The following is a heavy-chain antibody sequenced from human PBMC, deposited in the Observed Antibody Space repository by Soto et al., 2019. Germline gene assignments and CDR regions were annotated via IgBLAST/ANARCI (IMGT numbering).Heavy chain of an antibody. D-gene: IGHD2-15*01. V-gene: IGHV1-46*01. CDR2: INPSGGST. J-gene: IGHJ4*02. Sequence: ASVKVSCKASGYTFTSYYMHWVRQAPGQGLEWMGIINPSGGSTSYAQKFQGRVTMTRDTSTSTVYMELSSLRSEDTAVYYCARDSRGDCSGGSCYSAPSQPLDYWGKGTLVTVSS. CDR3: ARDSRGDCSGGSCYSAPSQPLDY. CDR1: GYTFTSYY.